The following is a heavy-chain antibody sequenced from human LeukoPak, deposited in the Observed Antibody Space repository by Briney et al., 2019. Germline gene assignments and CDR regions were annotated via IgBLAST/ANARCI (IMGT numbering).Heavy chain of an antibody. CDR3: AREGSHGADFDS. J-gene: IGHJ4*02. Sequence: SETLSLTCTVSGGSISSYYWSWIRQPPGEGLEWIGYIHYSGSTHYNPSLKSRVTMSIDTFKNQFTLHLNSVTAADTAVYYCAREGSHGADFDSWGQGTLVSVSS. D-gene: IGHD4-17*01. V-gene: IGHV4-59*01. CDR2: IHYSGST. CDR1: GGSISSYY.